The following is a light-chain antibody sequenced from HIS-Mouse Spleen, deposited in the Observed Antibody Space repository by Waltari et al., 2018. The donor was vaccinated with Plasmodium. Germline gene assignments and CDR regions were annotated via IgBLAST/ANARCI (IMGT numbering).Light chain of an antibody. CDR2: ERS. V-gene: IGLV2-23*03. CDR1: RSDVGCYNL. CDR3: CSYAGSSTFV. Sequence: QSALTQPASVSGSPGQSTTISCTGTRSDVGCYNLFHWYQQHPGKAPKHMIYERSKRPSGVSNRFSGCKSGNSASLTISGLQAEDEADYYCCSYAGSSTFVFGGGTKLTVL. J-gene: IGLJ3*02.